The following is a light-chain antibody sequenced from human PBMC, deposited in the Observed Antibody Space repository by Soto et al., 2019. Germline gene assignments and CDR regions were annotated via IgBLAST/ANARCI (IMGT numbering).Light chain of an antibody. CDR3: QQYDKWPFT. V-gene: IGKV3-15*01. J-gene: IGKJ2*01. CDR2: SGS. CDR1: QGLNNN. Sequence: EVVMTQSPATLSVSPGEKVTLSCRASQGLNNNLAWYQQKPGQAPRLLIFSGSARPTGIPATFSGSGSGTEFTLTISSLQPEHSAIYYCQQYDKWPFTFGQGTKLEIK.